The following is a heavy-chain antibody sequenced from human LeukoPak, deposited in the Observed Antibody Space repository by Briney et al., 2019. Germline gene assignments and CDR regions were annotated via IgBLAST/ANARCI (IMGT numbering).Heavy chain of an antibody. CDR2: INPNSGDT. CDR3: ARDYCSSTSCLFDY. CDR1: GYTFTGYH. J-gene: IGHJ4*02. Sequence: XSVKASCKASGYTFTGYHMHWVRQAPGQGLEWMGRINPNSGDTNYAQKFQGRVTMTRDTSISTAYMELSRLRSDDTAVYYCARDYCSSTSCLFDYWGQGTLVTVSS. V-gene: IGHV1-2*06. D-gene: IGHD2-2*01.